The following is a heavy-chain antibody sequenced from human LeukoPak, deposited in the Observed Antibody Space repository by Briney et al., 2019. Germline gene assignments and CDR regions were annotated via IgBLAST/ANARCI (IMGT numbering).Heavy chain of an antibody. CDR2: VYYSGSA. V-gene: IGHV4-59*01. Sequence: PSETLSLTCTVSGGSISSDYWSWIRQPPGKGLEWIGNVYYSGSANYNPTLRSRVTISVDTSKNQFSLKLSSVTTADTAVYYCARPGRYTYWYFDLWGRGTLVTVSS. CDR3: ARPGRYTYWYFDL. D-gene: IGHD1-26*01. CDR1: GGSISSDY. J-gene: IGHJ2*01.